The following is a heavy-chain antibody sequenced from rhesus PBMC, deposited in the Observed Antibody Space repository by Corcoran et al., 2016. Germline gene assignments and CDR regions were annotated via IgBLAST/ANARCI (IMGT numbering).Heavy chain of an antibody. CDR2: IYGSSGST. Sequence: QVQLQESGPGVVKPSETLSLTCAVSGYSISSGYDWSWIRQPPGKGLEWIGYIYGSSGSTNYNPSLKHRVTISKDTSKNQFSLKLSSVTAADTAVYYCAREWGDYYAYYFDYWGQGVLVTVSS. V-gene: IGHV4-76*01. D-gene: IGHD3-34*01. J-gene: IGHJ4*01. CDR3: AREWGDYYAYYFDY. CDR1: GYSISSGYD.